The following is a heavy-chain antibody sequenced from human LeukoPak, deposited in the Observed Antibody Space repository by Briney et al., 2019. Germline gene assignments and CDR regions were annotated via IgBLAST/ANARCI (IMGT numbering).Heavy chain of an antibody. V-gene: IGHV3-23*01. CDR1: GFTFTTYA. Sequence: RAGESLRLSCAASGFTFTTYAMNWVRQAPGKGLEWVSGITANSGSTYYAGSVQGRFAVSRDNSKNTVYLRMSGLRADDTAVYYCATGLNSGGAFDIWGQGTMVTVSS. CDR2: ITANSGST. D-gene: IGHD1-26*01. J-gene: IGHJ3*02. CDR3: ATGLNSGGAFDI.